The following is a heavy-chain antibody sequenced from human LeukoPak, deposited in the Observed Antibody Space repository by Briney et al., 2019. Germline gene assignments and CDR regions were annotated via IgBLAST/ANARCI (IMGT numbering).Heavy chain of an antibody. D-gene: IGHD4-17*01. CDR3: ARASVTTVTTLDY. V-gene: IGHV4-59*12. CDR2: IYYSGNT. J-gene: IGHJ4*02. Sequence: SETLSLTCTVSGDSMTNYFWSWIRQPPGRGLEWIGNIYYSGNTNYNPSLKSRVTISVDRSKNQFSLKLSSVTAADTAVYYCARASVTTVTTLDYWGQGTLVTVSS. CDR1: GDSMTNYF.